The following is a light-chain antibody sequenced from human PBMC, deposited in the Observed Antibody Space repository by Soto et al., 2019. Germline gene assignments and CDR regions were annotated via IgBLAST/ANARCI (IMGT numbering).Light chain of an antibody. J-gene: IGKJ3*01. CDR2: GAS. CDR3: QQYDNLPLT. CDR1: QSISSY. V-gene: IGKV3-15*01. Sequence: EIVLTQSPGTLSLPPGERATLSCRASQSISSYLAWYQQKPGQAPRLLIFGASSRATGVPARFSGSGSGTEFTLTINSLQSEDFAVYFCQQYDNLPLTFGPGTKVDIK.